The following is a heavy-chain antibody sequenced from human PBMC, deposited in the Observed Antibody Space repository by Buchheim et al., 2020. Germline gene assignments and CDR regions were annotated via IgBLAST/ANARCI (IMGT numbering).Heavy chain of an antibody. CDR1: GFTFSNYM. Sequence: EVQLVESGGGLVQPGGSLRLSCAASGFTFSNYMMTWVRQAPGKGLEWVANIGPDGSERNYVDSVKGRLTISRDNDKNSLFLQMNSLRAEDTALYYCTRYHYCSGGGCSYHGMDVWGQGTT. V-gene: IGHV3-7*01. J-gene: IGHJ6*02. D-gene: IGHD2-15*01. CDR2: IGPDGSER. CDR3: TRYHYCSGGGCSYHGMDV.